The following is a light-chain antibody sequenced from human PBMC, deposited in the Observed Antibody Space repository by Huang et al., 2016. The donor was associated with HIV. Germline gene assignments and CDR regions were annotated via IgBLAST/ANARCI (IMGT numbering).Light chain of an antibody. Sequence: EIVLTQSPGTLSLSPGERATLSCRASQSVSSGYLAWYQKRPGQAHRLLIFGVSTRATGIPGRFSGSGSGTDFTLTISRLEPEDFAVYYCQQYDSSPGTFGQGTKVEIK. V-gene: IGKV3-20*01. CDR3: QQYDSSPGT. CDR1: QSVSSGY. J-gene: IGKJ1*01. CDR2: GVS.